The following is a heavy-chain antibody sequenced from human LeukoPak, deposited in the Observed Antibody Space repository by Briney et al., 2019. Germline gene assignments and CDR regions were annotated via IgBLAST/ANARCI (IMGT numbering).Heavy chain of an antibody. V-gene: IGHV3-23*01. CDR3: AKDLVVVAATHPDFDY. CDR1: GFTFSSYA. Sequence: PSGGSLRLSCAASGFTFSSYAMSWVRQAPGKGLEWVSAISGSGGSTYYADSVKGRFTISRDNSKNTLYLQMNSLRAEDTAVYHCAKDLVVVAATHPDFDYWGQGTLVTVSS. J-gene: IGHJ4*02. CDR2: ISGSGGST. D-gene: IGHD2-15*01.